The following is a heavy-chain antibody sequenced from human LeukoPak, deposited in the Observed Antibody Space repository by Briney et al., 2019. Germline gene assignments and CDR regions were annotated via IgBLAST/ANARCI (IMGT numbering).Heavy chain of an antibody. Sequence: GGSLRLSCAASGFTFSSYGMSWVRQAPGKGLEWVSAISGSGGSTYYADSVKGRFTTSRDNSKNTLYLQMNSLRAEDTAVYYCAKGFDGLDAFDIWGQGTMVTVSS. J-gene: IGHJ3*02. CDR1: GFTFSSYG. CDR2: ISGSGGST. CDR3: AKGFDGLDAFDI. D-gene: IGHD3-9*01. V-gene: IGHV3-23*01.